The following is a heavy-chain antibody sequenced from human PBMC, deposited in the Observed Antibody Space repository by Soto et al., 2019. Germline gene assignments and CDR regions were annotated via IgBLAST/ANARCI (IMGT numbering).Heavy chain of an antibody. Sequence: PGGSLRLSCAASGFTFSSYAMSWVRQAPGKGLEWVSAISGSGGSTYYADSVKGRFTISRDNSKNTLFLQMNSLRAEDTAVYYCAKDLQWLVQVPYYWGQGSLVTVSS. CDR2: ISGSGGST. CDR3: AKDLQWLVQVPYY. J-gene: IGHJ4*02. D-gene: IGHD6-19*01. V-gene: IGHV3-23*01. CDR1: GFTFSSYA.